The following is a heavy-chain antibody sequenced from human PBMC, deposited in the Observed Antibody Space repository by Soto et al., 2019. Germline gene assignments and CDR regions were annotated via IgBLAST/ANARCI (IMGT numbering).Heavy chain of an antibody. CDR3: ARRLSFNWFDP. V-gene: IGHV3-7*01. Sequence: EVQLVESGGGLVQPGGSLRLSCAASGFTFSSYWMSWVRQAPGKGLEWVANIKQDGSEKYFVDSVKGRFTISRDNAKNSLYLQMNSLRAEDTDVYYCARRLSFNWFDPWGQGTLVTVSS. CDR1: GFTFSSYW. J-gene: IGHJ5*02. CDR2: IKQDGSEK.